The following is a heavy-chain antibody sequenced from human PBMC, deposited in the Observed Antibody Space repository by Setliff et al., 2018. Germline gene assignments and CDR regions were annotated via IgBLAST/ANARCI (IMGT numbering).Heavy chain of an antibody. V-gene: IGHV4-4*07. D-gene: IGHD3-3*01. CDR2: IYNHGKA. CDR1: GDIICDHH. Sequence: PSETLSLTCRVSGDIICDHHWTWIRQVAGEGLQWLGRIYNHGKADYNPSLGSRVTMSVDSSKNEFSLTLTSVTAADTALYLCTRERQGGFLGWNTFDSWGQGTSVTVSS. J-gene: IGHJ4*02. CDR3: TRERQGGFLGWNTFDS.